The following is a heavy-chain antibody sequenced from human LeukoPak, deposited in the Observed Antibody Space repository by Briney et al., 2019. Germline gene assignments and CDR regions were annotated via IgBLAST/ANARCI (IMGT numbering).Heavy chain of an antibody. Sequence: SETLSLTCTVSGGSTSNYYWNWIRQPAGKGLEWIGRIYISGSTKYNPSLESRVTMSVDTSKNQLSLNLESVTAADTAVYYCARGVANWHYVVWFDPWGQGTLVTVSS. CDR2: IYISGST. CDR1: GGSTSNYY. D-gene: IGHD1-7*01. CDR3: ARGVANWHYVVWFDP. J-gene: IGHJ5*02. V-gene: IGHV4-4*07.